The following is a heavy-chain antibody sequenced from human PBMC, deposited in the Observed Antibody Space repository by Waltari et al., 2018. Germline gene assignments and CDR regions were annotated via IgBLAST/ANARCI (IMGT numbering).Heavy chain of an antibody. CDR3: GRDRGRGLYLDS. CDR2: IHGSGKT. D-gene: IGHD2-15*01. V-gene: IGHV4-4*02. Sequence: QLQLQQSGPGLVEPSESLLPPCAVSGDSVPNSYWWSWVRPSPGKGLEWIGQIHGSGKTNYNPSLESRVTISLDTSNNRFSLKVPSATAADTAVYYCGRDRGRGLYLDSWGQGTLVTVSP. J-gene: IGHJ4*02. CDR1: GDSVPNSYW.